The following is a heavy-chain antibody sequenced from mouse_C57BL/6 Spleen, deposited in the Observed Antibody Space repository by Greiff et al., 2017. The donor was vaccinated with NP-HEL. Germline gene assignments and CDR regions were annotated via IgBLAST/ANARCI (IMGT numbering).Heavy chain of an antibody. J-gene: IGHJ4*01. CDR2: ISSGSSTI. Sequence: EVQRVESGGGLVKPGGSLKLSCAASGFTFSDYGMHWVRQAPEKGLEWVAYISSGSSTIYYADTVKGRFTISRDNAKNTLFLQMTRLRSEDTAMYYCAKSYGSGLYYAMDYWGQGTSVTVSS. CDR3: AKSYGSGLYYAMDY. D-gene: IGHD1-1*01. CDR1: GFTFSDYG. V-gene: IGHV5-17*01.